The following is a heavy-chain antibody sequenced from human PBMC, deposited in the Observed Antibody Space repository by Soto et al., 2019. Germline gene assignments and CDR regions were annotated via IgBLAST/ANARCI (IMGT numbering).Heavy chain of an antibody. CDR2: ISTSGDKT. CDR3: ARSATQQLGRTAYNDQFYMDV. J-gene: IGHJ6*03. V-gene: IGHV3-23*01. Sequence: GGSLRLSCAASGFTFSIYAISWVRQAPGKGLEWLSAISTSGDKTYYADSVEGRFTISRDNSKNTLYLQMNSLRVDDTAIYYCARSATQQLGRTAYNDQFYMDVWGQGTTVTVSS. CDR1: GFTFSIYA. D-gene: IGHD6-13*01.